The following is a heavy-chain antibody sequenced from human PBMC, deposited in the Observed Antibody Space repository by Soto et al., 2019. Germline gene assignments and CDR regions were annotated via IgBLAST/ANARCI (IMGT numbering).Heavy chain of an antibody. CDR3: ARGLAAAGTFDY. CDR1: GGSISSYY. CDR2: IYTSGST. Sequence: SETLSLTCTASGGSISSYYWSWIRQPAGKGLEWIGRIYTSGSTNYNPSLKSRVTMSVDTSKNQFSLKLSSVTAADTAVYYCARGLAAAGTFDYWGQGTLVTVSS. J-gene: IGHJ4*02. V-gene: IGHV4-4*07. D-gene: IGHD6-13*01.